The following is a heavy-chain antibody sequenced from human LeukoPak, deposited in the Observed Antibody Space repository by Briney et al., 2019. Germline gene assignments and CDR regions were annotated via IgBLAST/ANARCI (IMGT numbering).Heavy chain of an antibody. CDR1: GYTFNSYG. V-gene: IGHV1-18*01. J-gene: IGHJ4*02. CDR2: ISAYNGNT. Sequence: ASVKVSCKASGYTFNSYGISWVRQAPGQGLEWMGWISAYNGNTNYAQKLQGRVTMTTDTSTSTAYMELRSLRSDDTAVYYCARGVLGYCSSTSCVYFDYWGQGTLVTVSS. CDR3: ARGVLGYCSSTSCVYFDY. D-gene: IGHD2-2*01.